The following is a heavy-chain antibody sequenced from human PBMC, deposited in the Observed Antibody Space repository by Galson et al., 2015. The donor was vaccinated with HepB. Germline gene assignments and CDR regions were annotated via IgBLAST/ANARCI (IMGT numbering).Heavy chain of an antibody. CDR1: GGSISSSNW. CDR2: IYYSGST. D-gene: IGHD4-23*01. J-gene: IGHJ4*02. V-gene: IGHV4-39*01. Sequence: ETLSLTCAVSGGSISSSNWWSWVRQPPGKGLEWIGSIYYSGSTYYNPSLKSRVTISVDTSKNQFSLKLSSVTAADTAVYYCARHSPHYGGKWYYFDYWGQGTLVTVSS. CDR3: ARHSPHYGGKWYYFDY.